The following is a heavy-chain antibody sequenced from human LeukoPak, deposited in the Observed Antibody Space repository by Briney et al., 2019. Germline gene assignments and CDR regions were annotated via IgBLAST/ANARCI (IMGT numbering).Heavy chain of an antibody. CDR2: IIPIFGTA. J-gene: IGHJ4*02. Sequence: ASVKVSCKASGGTFSSYAISWVRQAPGQGLEWMGEIIPIFGTANYAQKFQGRVTITTDESTSTAYMELSSLRSEDTAVYYCATGQQWLVPVGNYWGQGTLVTVSS. CDR3: ATGQQWLVPVGNY. V-gene: IGHV1-69*05. CDR1: GGTFSSYA. D-gene: IGHD6-19*01.